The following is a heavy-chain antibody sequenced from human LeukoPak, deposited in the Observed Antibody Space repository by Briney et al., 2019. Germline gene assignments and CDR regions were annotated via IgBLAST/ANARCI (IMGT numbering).Heavy chain of an antibody. J-gene: IGHJ4*02. V-gene: IGHV3-21*01. Sequence: GGSLRFSCAASGFTFSTYSMNWVRQAPGKGLEWVSSITSSSTYIYYADSVKGRFTISRDNAKSSLYLQMNSLRAEDTAVYYCARDPAVGDSWGQGALVTVSS. D-gene: IGHD2-2*01. CDR2: ITSSSTYI. CDR3: ARDPAVGDS. CDR1: GFTFSTYS.